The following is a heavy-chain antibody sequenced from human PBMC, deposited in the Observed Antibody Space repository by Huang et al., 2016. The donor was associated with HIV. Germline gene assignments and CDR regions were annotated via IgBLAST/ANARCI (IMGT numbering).Heavy chain of an antibody. CDR1: GGTFSSYA. J-gene: IGHJ4*02. CDR3: ARARGYYDSSVSYYFDY. V-gene: IGHV1-69*13. D-gene: IGHD3-22*01. Sequence: QVQLVQSGAEVKKPGSSVKVSCKASGGTFSSYAISWVRQAPGQGLEWMGGISPSFGTANDAQKFQGRVTITADESTSTAYIELSGLRSEDTAVYYCARARGYYDSSVSYYFDYWGQGTLVTVSS. CDR2: ISPSFGTA.